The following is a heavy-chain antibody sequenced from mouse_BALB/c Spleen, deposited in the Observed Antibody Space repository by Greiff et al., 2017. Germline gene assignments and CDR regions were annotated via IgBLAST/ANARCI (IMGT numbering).Heavy chain of an antibody. D-gene: IGHD2-4*01. V-gene: IGHV1-4*01. J-gene: IGHJ3*01. CDR1: GYTFTSYT. CDR3: ARSTGYDYDRFAY. CDR2: INPSSGYT. Sequence: QVQLKQSGAELARPGASVKMSCKASGYTFTSYTMHWVKQRPGQGLEWIGYINPSSGYTNYNQKFKDKATLTADKSSSTAYMQLSSLTSEDSAVYYCARSTGYDYDRFAYWGQGTLVTVSA.